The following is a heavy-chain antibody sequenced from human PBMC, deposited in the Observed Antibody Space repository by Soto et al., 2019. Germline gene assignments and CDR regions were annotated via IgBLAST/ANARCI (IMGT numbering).Heavy chain of an antibody. J-gene: IGHJ6*02. CDR1: GFTFSSYG. CDR3: ARDGAGGYDFWSGSYYYGMDV. Sequence: GGSLGLSCAASGFTFSSYGMHWVRQAPGKGLEWVAVIWYDGSNKYYADSVKGRFTISRDNSKNTLYLQMNSLRAEDTAVYYCARDGAGGYDFWSGSYYYGMDVWGQGTTVTVYS. V-gene: IGHV3-33*01. D-gene: IGHD3-3*01. CDR2: IWYDGSNK.